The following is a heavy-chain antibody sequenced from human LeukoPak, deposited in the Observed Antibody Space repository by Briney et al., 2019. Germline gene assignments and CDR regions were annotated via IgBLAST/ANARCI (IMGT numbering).Heavy chain of an antibody. CDR2: INPNSGGT. D-gene: IGHD3-10*01. V-gene: IGHV1-2*02. J-gene: IGHJ3*02. CDR3: ARAYYRDAFDI. CDR1: GFTFSSYG. Sequence: GGSLRLSCAASGFTFSSYGMHWVRQAPGQGLEWMGWINPNSGGTNYAQKFQGRVTMTRDTSISTAYMELSRLRSDDTAVYYCARAYYRDAFDIWGQGTMVTVSS.